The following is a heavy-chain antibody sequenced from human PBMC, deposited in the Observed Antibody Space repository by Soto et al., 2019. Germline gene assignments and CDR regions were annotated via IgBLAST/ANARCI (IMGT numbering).Heavy chain of an antibody. V-gene: IGHV3-23*01. CDR2: ISGSGGTT. CDR1: GFTFSSYA. CDR3: AKGYCSSTSCYHYYYYMDV. J-gene: IGHJ6*03. Sequence: PGGSLRLFCAASGFTFSSYAMNWVRQAPGKGLEWVSAISGSGGTTYYADSVKGRFTMSRDNSENTLYLQMNSLRAEDTAVYYCAKGYCSSTSCYHYYYYMDVWGKGTTVTVS. D-gene: IGHD2-2*01.